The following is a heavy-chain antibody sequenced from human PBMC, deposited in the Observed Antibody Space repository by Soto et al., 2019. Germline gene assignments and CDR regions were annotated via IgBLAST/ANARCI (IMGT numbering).Heavy chain of an antibody. J-gene: IGHJ4*02. CDR2: ISGGGDAT. Sequence: EVQLLESGGGLVQPGGSLRLSCAASGFTFGNYAFSWVRQAPGKGLEWVSVISGGGDATYYPDSVKGRFTTSRDNSKNTVYLQMNSLRAEDTAVYYCAKKSLWSITLPALYDFDYWGQGTLVTVSS. D-gene: IGHD2-21*01. V-gene: IGHV3-23*01. CDR1: GFTFGNYA. CDR3: AKKSLWSITLPALYDFDY.